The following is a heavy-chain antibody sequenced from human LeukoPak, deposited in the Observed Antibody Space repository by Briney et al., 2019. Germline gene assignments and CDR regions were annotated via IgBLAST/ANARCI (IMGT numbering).Heavy chain of an antibody. CDR1: GFTFDDYA. J-gene: IGHJ4*02. V-gene: IGHV3-9*01. D-gene: IGHD1-26*01. Sequence: PGGSLRLSCAASGFTFDDYAMHWVRQAPGKGLEWVSGISWNSGRIGYADSVKGRFTISRDNAKNSLYLQMNSLRAEDTAVHYCARDRSGCYDYWGQGTLVTVSS. CDR2: ISWNSGRI. CDR3: ARDRSGCYDY.